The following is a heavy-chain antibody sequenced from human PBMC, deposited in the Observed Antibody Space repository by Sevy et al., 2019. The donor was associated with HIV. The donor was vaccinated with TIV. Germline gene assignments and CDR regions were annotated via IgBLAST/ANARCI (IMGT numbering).Heavy chain of an antibody. CDR2: INWNGGST. CDR1: GFTFDDYG. Sequence: GGSLRLSCAASGFTFDDYGMSWVRQAPGKGLEWVSGINWNGGSTGYADSVKGRFTISRDNAKNSLYLQMNSLRAEDTALYYSARDSVDTAMVTSRALDYWGQGTLVTVSS. J-gene: IGHJ4*02. V-gene: IGHV3-20*04. CDR3: ARDSVDTAMVTSRALDY. D-gene: IGHD5-18*01.